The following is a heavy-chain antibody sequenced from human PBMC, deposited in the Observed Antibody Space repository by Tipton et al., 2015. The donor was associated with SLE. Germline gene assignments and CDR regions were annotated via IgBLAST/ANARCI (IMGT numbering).Heavy chain of an antibody. CDR2: ISSTSNTI. CDR3: ARHMWAFDI. J-gene: IGHJ3*02. V-gene: IGHV3-48*02. Sequence: SLRLSCVASGFTFSSYWMNWVRQAPGKGLEWVSYISSTSNTIYYADSVKGRFTISRDNAKNSLYLQMNSLRDEDTAVYYCARHMWAFDIWGQGTMVTVSS. CDR1: GFTFSSYW. D-gene: IGHD2-21*01.